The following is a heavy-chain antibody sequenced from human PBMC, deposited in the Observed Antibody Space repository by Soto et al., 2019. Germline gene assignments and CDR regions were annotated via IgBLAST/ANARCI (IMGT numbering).Heavy chain of an antibody. V-gene: IGHV4-34*01. D-gene: IGHD4-17*01. Sequence: PSETLSLTCAVYGGSFSGYYWSWIRQPPGKGLEWIGEINHSGSTNYNPSLKSRVTISVDTSKNQFSLKLCSVTAADTAVYYCARGFYGDYARQSFDYWGQGTLVTVSS. CDR1: GGSFSGYY. CDR2: INHSGST. CDR3: ARGFYGDYARQSFDY. J-gene: IGHJ4*02.